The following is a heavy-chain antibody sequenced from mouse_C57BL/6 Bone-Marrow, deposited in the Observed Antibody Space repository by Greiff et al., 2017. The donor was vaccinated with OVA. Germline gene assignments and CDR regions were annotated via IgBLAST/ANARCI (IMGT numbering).Heavy chain of an antibody. Sequence: QVQLQQSGPELVKPGASVKISCKASGYAFSSSWMNWVKQRPGKGLEWIGRIYPGDGDTNYNGKFKGKATLTADKSSSTAYMQLSSLTSEDSAVYFGARPSTVSRLYYFDYWGQGTTLTVSS. J-gene: IGHJ2*01. CDR1: GYAFSSSW. V-gene: IGHV1-82*01. CDR3: ARPSTVSRLYYFDY. CDR2: IYPGDGDT. D-gene: IGHD1-1*01.